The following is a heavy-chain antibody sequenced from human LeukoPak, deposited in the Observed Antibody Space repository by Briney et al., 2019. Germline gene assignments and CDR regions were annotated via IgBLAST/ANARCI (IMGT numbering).Heavy chain of an antibody. D-gene: IGHD2-21*01. Sequence: GGSLRLSCAASGFTFSSYAMNWVRQAPGKGLEWVSAISGRGDITYYTDSVKGRFTISRDTSRGTLYLQMSSLRAEDTAVYYCTKDLAFCGGDCYSGADNWGQGALVTVSS. V-gene: IGHV3-23*01. CDR2: ISGRGDIT. CDR3: TKDLAFCGGDCYSGADN. CDR1: GFTFSSYA. J-gene: IGHJ4*02.